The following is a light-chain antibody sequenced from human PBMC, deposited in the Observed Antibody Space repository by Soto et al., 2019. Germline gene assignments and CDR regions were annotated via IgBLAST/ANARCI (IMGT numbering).Light chain of an antibody. Sequence: QAVVTQEPSLTVSPGGTVTLTCGSSTGAVTSGHYPYWFQQKPGQAPRTLIYDTSNKHSWTPARFLGSLLGGKAALTLSGAQPEDEAEYYCLLSYSGAGVVFGGGTKLTVL. CDR1: TGAVTSGHY. V-gene: IGLV7-46*01. CDR3: LLSYSGAGVV. CDR2: DTS. J-gene: IGLJ2*01.